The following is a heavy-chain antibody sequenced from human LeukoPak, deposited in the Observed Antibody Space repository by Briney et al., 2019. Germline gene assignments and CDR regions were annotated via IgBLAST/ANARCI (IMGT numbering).Heavy chain of an antibody. J-gene: IGHJ4*02. V-gene: IGHV3-23*01. CDR1: GFTFSSYA. CDR2: ISGSGGST. D-gene: IGHD2-21*01. CDR3: AKTYCGGDCPFDY. Sequence: GGSLRLSCAASGFTFSSYAMSWVRQAPGRGLEGVSAISGSGGSTYYADSVKGRFTISRDNSKNTLYLQMNSLRAEDTAVYYCAKTYCGGDCPFDYWGQGTLVTVSS.